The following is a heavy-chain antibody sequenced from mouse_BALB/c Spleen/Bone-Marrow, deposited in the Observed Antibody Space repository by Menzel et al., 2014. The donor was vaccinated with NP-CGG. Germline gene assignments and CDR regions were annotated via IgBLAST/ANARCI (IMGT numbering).Heavy chain of an antibody. V-gene: IGHV2-9*02. Sequence: QVHVKQSGPGLVAPSQSLSIPCTVSGFSLTTYGVHWVRQPPGKGLEWLGVIWAGGSTNYTSALMSRLSISKDNSKSQVFLKMNSLQTDDTAMYYCARGVRHFDYWGQGTTLTVSS. CDR3: ARGVRHFDY. CDR2: IWAGGST. J-gene: IGHJ2*01. CDR1: GFSLTTYG.